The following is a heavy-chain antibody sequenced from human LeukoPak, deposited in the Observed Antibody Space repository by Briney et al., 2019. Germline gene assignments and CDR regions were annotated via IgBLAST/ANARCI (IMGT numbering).Heavy chain of an antibody. CDR2: IKQDGSEK. Sequence: PGGSLRLSCAASGFTFSSYWMSWVRQAPGKGLEWVAHIKQDGSEKYYVDSVKGRFTISRDNAKNSLYLQMNSLRAEDTAVYYCARRPSSSWYLESYYYYYGMDVWGQGTTVTVPS. V-gene: IGHV3-7*03. D-gene: IGHD6-13*01. J-gene: IGHJ6*02. CDR1: GFTFSSYW. CDR3: ARRPSSSWYLESYYYYYGMDV.